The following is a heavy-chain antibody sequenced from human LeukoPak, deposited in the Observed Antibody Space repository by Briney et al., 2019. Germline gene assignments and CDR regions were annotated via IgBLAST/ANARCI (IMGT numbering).Heavy chain of an antibody. CDR2: INPNSGGT. CDR1: GYTFTGYY. V-gene: IGHV1-2*06. J-gene: IGHJ5*02. D-gene: IGHD3-3*01. CDR3: ARDAEYYDFWSGYYVWFDP. Sequence: ASVKVSCKASGYTFTGYYMHWVRQAPGQGLEWMGRINPNSGGTNYAQKFQGRVTMTRDTSINTAYMELSRLRSDDTAVYYCARDAEYYDFWSGYYVWFDPWGQGTLVTVSS.